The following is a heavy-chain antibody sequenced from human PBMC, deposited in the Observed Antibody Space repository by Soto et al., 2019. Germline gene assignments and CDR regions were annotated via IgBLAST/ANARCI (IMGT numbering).Heavy chain of an antibody. D-gene: IGHD3-3*01. CDR1: GFTFSSYA. Sequence: GGSLRLSCAASGFTFSSYAMSWVRQAPGKGLKWVSAISGSGGSTYYADSVKGRFTISRDNSKNTLYLQMNSLRAEDMAVYYCAKIRYDFWREYYFDYWGQGTLVTVSS. CDR2: ISGSGGST. CDR3: AKIRYDFWREYYFDY. J-gene: IGHJ4*02. V-gene: IGHV3-23*01.